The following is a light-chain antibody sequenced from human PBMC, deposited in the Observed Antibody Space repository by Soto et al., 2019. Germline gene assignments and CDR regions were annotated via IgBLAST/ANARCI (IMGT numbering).Light chain of an antibody. CDR3: QQRSNWPALT. V-gene: IGKV3-11*01. J-gene: IGKJ4*01. CDR2: DAS. Sequence: EALLTQLPANLSFSPGESATLSCRASQSVSYHLAWYQQKRGQAPRLLIYDASKRATGVPARFSASGSGTDFTLTIRSLEPEDFAVYYCQQRSNWPALTFGGGTKVDIK. CDR1: QSVSYH.